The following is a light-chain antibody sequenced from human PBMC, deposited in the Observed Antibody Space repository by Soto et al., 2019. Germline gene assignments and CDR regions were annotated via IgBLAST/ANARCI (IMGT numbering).Light chain of an antibody. Sequence: DIQMTQSPSTLSASVGDGVTITCRASQRISTWLAWYQQKPGKAPKLLIYAASTLQSGVPSRFSGSGSGTDFTPTISSLQPEDVATYYCQKYNSAPRAFGQGTKVDIK. CDR1: QRISTW. CDR2: AAS. CDR3: QKYNSAPRA. J-gene: IGKJ1*01. V-gene: IGKV1-27*01.